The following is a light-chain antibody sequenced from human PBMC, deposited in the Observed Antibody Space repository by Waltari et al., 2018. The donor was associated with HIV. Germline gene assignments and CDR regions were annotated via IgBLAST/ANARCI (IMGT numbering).Light chain of an antibody. CDR2: DVT. CDR3: CSYTSSNSWV. CDR1: NNDVGVYNF. J-gene: IGLJ3*02. Sequence: QSALTQPASLSGSPGQSITISCTGTNNDVGVYNFVSWYQQPPDKAPKLVIFDVTKRPSGISSRFSGSKSANMASLTIAGLQADDEAHYYCCSYTSSNSWVFGGGTKLTVL. V-gene: IGLV2-14*03.